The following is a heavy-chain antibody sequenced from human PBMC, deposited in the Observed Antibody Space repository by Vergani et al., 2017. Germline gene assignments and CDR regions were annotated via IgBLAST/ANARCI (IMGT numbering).Heavy chain of an antibody. Sequence: QVQLVESGGGVVQPGRSLRLSCAASGFTFSSYAMHWVRQAPGKGLEWVAVISYDGSNKYYADSVKGRFTISRDNSKNTLYLQMNSLRAEDTAVYYCASAGIAARPGWFDPWGQGTLVTVSS. CDR3: ASAGIAARPGWFDP. D-gene: IGHD6-6*01. J-gene: IGHJ5*02. CDR2: ISYDGSNK. CDR1: GFTFSSYA. V-gene: IGHV3-30*04.